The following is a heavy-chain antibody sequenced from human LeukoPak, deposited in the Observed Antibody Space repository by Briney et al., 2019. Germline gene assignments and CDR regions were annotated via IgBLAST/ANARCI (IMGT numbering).Heavy chain of an antibody. CDR2: INPNSGGT. CDR3: ARGAAARITIFGVVIRDY. D-gene: IGHD3-3*01. Sequence: ASVKVSCKASGYTFTGYYMHWVRQAPGQGLEWMGWINPNSGGTNYAQKFQGRVTMTRDTSISTAYMELSRLRSDDTAVYYCARGAAARITIFGVVIRDYWGQGTLVTVSS. J-gene: IGHJ4*02. V-gene: IGHV1-2*02. CDR1: GYTFTGYY.